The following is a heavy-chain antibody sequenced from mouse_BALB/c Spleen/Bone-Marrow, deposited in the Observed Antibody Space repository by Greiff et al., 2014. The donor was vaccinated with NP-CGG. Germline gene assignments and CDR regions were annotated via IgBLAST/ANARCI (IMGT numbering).Heavy chain of an antibody. D-gene: IGHD5-1*01. CDR3: TRVNEYGRAWFAY. J-gene: IGHJ3*01. Sequence: LQQPGSELVRPGASVKLSCKASGYTFTSYWMHWMKQRPGQGLEWIGNIYPDSGSTNYAEKFKNKATLTVDTSSSTAYMQLSSLTSEDSAVYYCTRVNEYGRAWFAYWGQGTLVTVSA. CDR2: IYPDSGST. V-gene: IGHV1S22*01. CDR1: GYTFTSYW.